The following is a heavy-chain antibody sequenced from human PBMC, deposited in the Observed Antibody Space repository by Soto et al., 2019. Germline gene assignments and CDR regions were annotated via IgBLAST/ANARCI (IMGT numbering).Heavy chain of an antibody. CDR3: VRGGVVAADAGSWFDP. J-gene: IGHJ5*02. Sequence: QVQLQESGPGLVKPSQTLSLTCTVSGGSISSGGYYWSWIRQHPGKGLEWIGYIYYSGSTYYNPSLKSRVTISVDTSKNQFSLKLSSVTAADTAVYYCVRGGVVAADAGSWFDPWGQGTLVTVSS. CDR1: GGSISSGGYY. D-gene: IGHD2-15*01. V-gene: IGHV4-31*03. CDR2: IYYSGST.